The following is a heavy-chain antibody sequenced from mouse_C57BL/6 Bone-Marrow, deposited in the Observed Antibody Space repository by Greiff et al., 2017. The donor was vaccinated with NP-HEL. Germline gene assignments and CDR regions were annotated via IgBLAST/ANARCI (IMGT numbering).Heavy chain of an antibody. CDR1: GYTFTSYG. Sequence: VKLVESGAELARPGASVKLSCKASGYTFTSYGISWVKQRTGQGLEWIGEIYPRSGNTYYNEKFKGKATLTADKSSSTAYMELRSLTSEDSAVYFCVYDGYLYAMDYWGQGTSVTVSS. CDR2: IYPRSGNT. CDR3: VYDGYLYAMDY. J-gene: IGHJ4*01. V-gene: IGHV1-81*01. D-gene: IGHD2-3*01.